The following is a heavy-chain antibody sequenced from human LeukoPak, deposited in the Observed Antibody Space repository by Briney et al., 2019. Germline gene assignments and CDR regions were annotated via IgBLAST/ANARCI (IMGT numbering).Heavy chain of an antibody. D-gene: IGHD3-10*01. CDR3: ARDLNFGSGSYGFDY. V-gene: IGHV4-4*02. Sequence: SETLSLTCAVSGGSISSSNWWSWVRQPPGKGLEWIGEIYHSGSTNYNPSLKSRVTISVDKSKNQFSLKLSSVTAADTAVYYCARDLNFGSGSYGFDYWGQGTLVTVSS. CDR2: IYHSGST. J-gene: IGHJ4*02. CDR1: GGSISSSNW.